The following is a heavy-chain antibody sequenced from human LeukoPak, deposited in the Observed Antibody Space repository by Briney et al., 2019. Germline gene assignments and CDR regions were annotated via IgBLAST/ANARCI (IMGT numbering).Heavy chain of an antibody. J-gene: IGHJ3*02. Sequence: SQTLSLTCTVSGGSISSGDYYWSWIRQPPGRGLEWVGYIYYSGSTYYNPSLKSRVTISVDTSKNQFSLKLSSVTAADTAVYYCARETYYYGSGSYFPDAFDIWGQGTMVTVSS. CDR1: GGSISSGDYY. CDR2: IYYSGST. D-gene: IGHD3-10*01. V-gene: IGHV4-30-4*01. CDR3: ARETYYYGSGSYFPDAFDI.